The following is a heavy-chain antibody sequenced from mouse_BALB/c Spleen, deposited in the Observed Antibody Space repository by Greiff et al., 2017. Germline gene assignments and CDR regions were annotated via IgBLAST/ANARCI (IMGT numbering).Heavy chain of an antibody. CDR1: GFNIKDYY. D-gene: IGHD1-2*01. CDR2: IDPENGNT. V-gene: IGHV14-1*02. CDR3: ARGLRLFAY. Sequence: EVQLQQSGAELVRPGALVKLSCKASGFNIKDYYMHWVKQRPEQGLEWIGWIDPENGNTIYDPKFQGKASITAYTSSNTAYLQLSSLTSEDTAVYYCARGLRLFAYWGQGTLVTVSA. J-gene: IGHJ3*01.